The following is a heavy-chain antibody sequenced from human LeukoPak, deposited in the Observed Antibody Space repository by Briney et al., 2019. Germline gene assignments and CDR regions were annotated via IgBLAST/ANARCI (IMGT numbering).Heavy chain of an antibody. D-gene: IGHD3-16*01. V-gene: IGHV3-7*03. J-gene: IGHJ6*02. Sequence: GGSLRLSCVVSGFTFTSYAMHWVRQAPGEGLEWVASINHNGNVNYYVDSVKGRFTISRDNAKNSLYLQMSNLRAEDTAVYFCARGGGLDVWGQGATVTVSS. CDR2: INHNGNVN. CDR3: ARGGGLDV. CDR1: GFTFTSYA.